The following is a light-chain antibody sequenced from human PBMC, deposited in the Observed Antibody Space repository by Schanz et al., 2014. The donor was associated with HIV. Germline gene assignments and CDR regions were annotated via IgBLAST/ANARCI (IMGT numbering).Light chain of an antibody. CDR2: AAS. CDR1: QSVYSSY. CDR3: QYFGNSGGT. Sequence: EIVLTQSPVTLSLSPGERATLSCRASQSVYSSYLAWYQQKPGQAPRLLMYAASSRATGIPDRFSGSGSGTDFTLTISSLEPEDFAVYYCQYFGNSGGTFGGGTKVEIK. J-gene: IGKJ4*01. V-gene: IGKV3-20*01.